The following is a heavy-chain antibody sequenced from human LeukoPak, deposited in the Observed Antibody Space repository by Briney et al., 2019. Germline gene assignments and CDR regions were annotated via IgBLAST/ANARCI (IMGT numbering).Heavy chain of an antibody. CDR1: GYTFTIYY. CDR3: AREEDGGYFDY. CDR2: INPSGAGT. V-gene: IGHV1-46*01. D-gene: IGHD2-15*01. J-gene: IGHJ4*02. Sequence: ASVKVSFTASGYTFTIYYIHLVRQAPGQGLEWMGRINPSGAGTHYAQKSQGRVTVTRDTSTSTVYMELNSLRSDDTAVYYCAREEDGGYFDYWGQGTLVTVSS.